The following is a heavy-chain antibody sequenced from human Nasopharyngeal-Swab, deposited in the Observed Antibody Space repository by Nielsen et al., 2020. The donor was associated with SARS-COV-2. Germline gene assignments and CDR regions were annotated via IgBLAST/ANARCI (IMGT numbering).Heavy chain of an antibody. Sequence: GESLKISCAASGFTFSSYEMNWVRQAPGKGLEWVSYISSSGSTIYYADSVKDRFTISRDNAKNSLYLQMNSLRAEDTAVYYCARQPTYYDFWKTVTYYYGMDVWGQGTTVTVSS. CDR3: ARQPTYYDFWKTVTYYYGMDV. D-gene: IGHD3-3*01. CDR1: GFTFSSYE. V-gene: IGHV3-48*03. CDR2: ISSSGSTI. J-gene: IGHJ6*02.